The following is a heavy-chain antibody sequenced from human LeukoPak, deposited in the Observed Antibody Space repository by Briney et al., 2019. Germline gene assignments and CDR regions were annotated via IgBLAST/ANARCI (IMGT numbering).Heavy chain of an antibody. J-gene: IGHJ6*03. V-gene: IGHV4-59*01. CDR2: IYYSGST. Sequence: SETLSLTCTVSGGSISSYYWSWIRQPPGKGLEWIGYIYYSGSTNYNPSLKSRVTISVDTSKNQFSLKLSSVTAADTAVYYCARDGAVVPAAKGYYYKDVWGKGTTVTVSS. CDR1: GGSISSYY. CDR3: ARDGAVVPAAKGYYYKDV. D-gene: IGHD2-2*01.